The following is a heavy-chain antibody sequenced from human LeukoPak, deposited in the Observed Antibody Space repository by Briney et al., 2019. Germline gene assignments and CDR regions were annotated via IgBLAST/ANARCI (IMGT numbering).Heavy chain of an antibody. CDR2: INHSGST. V-gene: IGHV4-34*01. CDR3: ARGDDSSGYYYVYFDY. Sequence: SETLSLTCAVYGGSFSGYYWSWIRQPPGKGLEWIGEINHSGSTNYNLSLKSRVTISVDTSKNQFSLKLSSVTAADTAVYYCARGDDSSGYYYVYFDYWGQGTLVTVSS. J-gene: IGHJ4*02. CDR1: GGSFSGYY. D-gene: IGHD3-22*01.